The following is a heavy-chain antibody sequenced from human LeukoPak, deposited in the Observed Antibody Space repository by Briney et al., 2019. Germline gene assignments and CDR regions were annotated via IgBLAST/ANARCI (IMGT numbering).Heavy chain of an antibody. CDR3: ARDTSQWLVPGSFDY. Sequence: GGSLRLSCAASGFTVSSNYMSWVRQAPGKGLEWVSVIYSGGSTYYADSVKGRFTISRDNSKNTLYLQMNSLRAEDTAVYYCARDTSQWLVPGSFDYWGQGTLVTVSS. V-gene: IGHV3-53*01. D-gene: IGHD6-19*01. CDR1: GFTVSSNY. CDR2: IYSGGST. J-gene: IGHJ4*02.